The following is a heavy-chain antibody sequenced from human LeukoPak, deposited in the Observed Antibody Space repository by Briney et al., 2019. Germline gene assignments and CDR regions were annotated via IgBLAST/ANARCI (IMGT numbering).Heavy chain of an antibody. Sequence: PGGSLRLSCAASGFTFSSYSMNWVRQAPGKGLEWVSSISSSSSYIYYADSVKGRFTISRDNAKNSLYLQMNSLRAEDTAVYYCARLGQWLVPARYFDLWGRGTLVTVSS. J-gene: IGHJ2*01. CDR1: GFTFSSYS. CDR3: ARLGQWLVPARYFDL. D-gene: IGHD6-19*01. V-gene: IGHV3-21*01. CDR2: ISSSSSYI.